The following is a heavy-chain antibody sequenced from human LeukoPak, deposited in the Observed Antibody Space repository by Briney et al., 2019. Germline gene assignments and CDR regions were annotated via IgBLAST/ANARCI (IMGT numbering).Heavy chain of an antibody. CDR3: ARMEGVAATGTNWFDP. D-gene: IGHD2-15*01. Sequence: ASVKVSCKASGYTFTGYYMHWVRQAPGQGLEWMGWINPNSGGTNYAQKFQGRVTMTRDTSISTAYMELSRLRSDDTAMYYCARMEGVAATGTNWFDPWGQGTLVTVSS. CDR1: GYTFTGYY. CDR2: INPNSGGT. V-gene: IGHV1-2*02. J-gene: IGHJ5*02.